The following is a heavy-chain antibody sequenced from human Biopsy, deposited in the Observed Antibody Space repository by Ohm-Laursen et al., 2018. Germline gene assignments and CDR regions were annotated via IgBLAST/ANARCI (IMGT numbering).Heavy chain of an antibody. CDR2: ISNRGST. J-gene: IGHJ3*02. CDR1: GGSISSDY. V-gene: IGHV4-59*01. D-gene: IGHD3-10*01. CDR3: ARAPADQYAARNYYSSHAFDM. Sequence: GTLSLTCTVSGGSISSDYWSWIRQSPGKGLEWIGYISNRGSTNYNPSLRGRVTISVDTSKNQFSLKLSSMTAADTAVYFCARAPADQYAARNYYSSHAFDMWGQGTKVTVSS.